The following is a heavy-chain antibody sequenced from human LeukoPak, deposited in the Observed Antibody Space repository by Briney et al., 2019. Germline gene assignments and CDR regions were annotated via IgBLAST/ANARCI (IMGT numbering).Heavy chain of an antibody. CDR2: VSSSSSYI. CDR3: ARDLMVYATAGLVY. Sequence: GGSLRLSCAASGFTFSRYSMNWLRQATGKGLEWLSSVSSSSSYIYYADSGKGRFTISRDNAKNSVYLQMNSLRAEDTAVYYCARDLMVYATAGLVYWGQGTLVTVSS. CDR1: GFTFSRYS. D-gene: IGHD2-8*01. J-gene: IGHJ4*02. V-gene: IGHV3-21*01.